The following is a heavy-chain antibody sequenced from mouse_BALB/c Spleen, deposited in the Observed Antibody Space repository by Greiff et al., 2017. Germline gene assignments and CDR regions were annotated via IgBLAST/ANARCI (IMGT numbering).Heavy chain of an antibody. J-gene: IGHJ4*01. CDR2: IDPFNGGT. D-gene: IGHD2-4*01. Sequence: EVQVVESGPELMKPGASVKISCKASGYSFTSYYMHWVKQSHGKSLEWIGYIDPFNGGTSYNQKFKGKATLTVDKSSSTAYMHLSSLTSEDSAVYYCAYYDYDYYAMDYWGQGTSVTVSS. CDR3: AYYDYDYYAMDY. CDR1: GYSFTSYY. V-gene: IGHV1S135*01.